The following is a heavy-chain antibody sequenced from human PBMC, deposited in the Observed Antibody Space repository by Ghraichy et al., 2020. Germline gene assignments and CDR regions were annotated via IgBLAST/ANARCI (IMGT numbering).Heavy chain of an antibody. D-gene: IGHD3-16*01. CDR1: GGSISSYY. J-gene: IGHJ4*02. CDR2: IYYSGST. Sequence: SETLSLTCTVSGGSISSYYWSWIRQPPGKGLEWIGYIYYSGSTNYNPSLKSRVTISVDTSKNQFSLKLSSVTAADTAVYYCARHLAVGAYIWGQGTLVTVSS. V-gene: IGHV4-59*08. CDR3: ARHLAVGAYI.